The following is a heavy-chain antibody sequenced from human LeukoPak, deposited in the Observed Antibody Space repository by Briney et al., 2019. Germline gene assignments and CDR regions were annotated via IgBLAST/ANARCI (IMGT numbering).Heavy chain of an antibody. CDR1: GFTFSSYW. CDR2: IKQDGSEK. V-gene: IGHV3-7*01. J-gene: IGHJ5*02. D-gene: IGHD1-26*01. Sequence: GGSLRLSCAASGFTFSSYWMSRVRQAPGKGLEWVANIKQDGSEKYYVDSVKGRFTISRDNAKNSLYLQMNSLRAEDTAVYYCARDVGSGWFDPWGQGTLVTVSS. CDR3: ARDVGSGWFDP.